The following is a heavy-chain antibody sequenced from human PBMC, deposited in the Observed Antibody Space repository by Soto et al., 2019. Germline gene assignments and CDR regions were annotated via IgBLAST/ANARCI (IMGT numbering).Heavy chain of an antibody. J-gene: IGHJ6*02. CDR2: ISPNSGNT. Sequence: ASVNGSWKTSGYAFTRNGISWVRQAPGQGLEWMGWISPNSGNTNYAQKLQGRVIMATDTSTSTAYMELRSLRSDDTAVYYCVKDRDSNSWPSRDVWGPGTTVTVSS. CDR3: VKDRDSNSWPSRDV. V-gene: IGHV1-18*01. D-gene: IGHD3-22*01. CDR1: GYAFTRNG.